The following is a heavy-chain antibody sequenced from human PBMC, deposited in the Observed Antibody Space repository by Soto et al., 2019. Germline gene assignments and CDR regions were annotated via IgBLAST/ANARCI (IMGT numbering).Heavy chain of an antibody. CDR1: GCTFSSYG. V-gene: IGHV3-33*01. J-gene: IGHJ4*02. CDR3: VRDEQPCYDSSGYSFDY. CDR2: IWYDGSKK. D-gene: IGHD3-22*01. Sequence: PGGSLRLSCAASGCTFSSYGMHWVRQAPGKGLEWVAVIWYDGSKKYYADSVKGRFTISRDNSKNTLYLQMNSLRAEDTAVYYCVRDEQPCYDSSGYSFDYWGQGTLVTVSS.